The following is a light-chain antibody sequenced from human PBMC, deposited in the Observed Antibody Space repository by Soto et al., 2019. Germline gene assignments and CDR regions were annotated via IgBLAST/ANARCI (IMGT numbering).Light chain of an antibody. CDR2: GAS. J-gene: IGKJ4*01. CDR1: QSVTRK. V-gene: IGKV3-15*01. Sequence: EIVLTQSQATLSVSRWDRSSLXYGASQSVTRKLAWYQQKPGQAPRLLIYGASTRATGIPARFSGSGSGTEFTLTISSLQSEDFAVYYCQQYDNWPLTFGGGTKVDNK. CDR3: QQYDNWPLT.